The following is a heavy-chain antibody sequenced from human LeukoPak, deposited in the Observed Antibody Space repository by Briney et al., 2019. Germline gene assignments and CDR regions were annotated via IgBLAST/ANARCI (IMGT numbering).Heavy chain of an antibody. Sequence: ASVKVSCKASGYTFTGYYIHWVRQAPGQGLEWMGWINPNSGDTNYAQEFQGRVTMTRDTSISTAYMELNRLTSDDTAVYYCAREEGSYPESLDYWGQGTLVTVSS. V-gene: IGHV1-2*02. CDR2: INPNSGDT. J-gene: IGHJ4*02. CDR3: AREEGSYPESLDY. D-gene: IGHD1-26*01. CDR1: GYTFTGYY.